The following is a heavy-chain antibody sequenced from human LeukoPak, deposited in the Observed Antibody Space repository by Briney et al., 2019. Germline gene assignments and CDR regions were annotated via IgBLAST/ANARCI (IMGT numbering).Heavy chain of an antibody. CDR1: GYSFSSYW. Sequence: GESLKISCKGFGYSFSSYWIAWVRQMSGKGLEWVGNIYPGDSDTVYGPSFQGQVTISADKSISTAYLQWSSLKASDTAMYYCARTPLGEVYFDYWGQGTLVTVSS. D-gene: IGHD3-10*01. CDR2: IYPGDSDT. J-gene: IGHJ4*02. CDR3: ARTPLGEVYFDY. V-gene: IGHV5-51*01.